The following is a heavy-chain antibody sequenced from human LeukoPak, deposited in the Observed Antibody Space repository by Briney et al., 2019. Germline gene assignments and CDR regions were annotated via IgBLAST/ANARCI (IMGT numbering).Heavy chain of an antibody. J-gene: IGHJ4*02. CDR2: ISYDGSNK. Sequence: SLRLSCAASGFPFSSYAMHWVRQAPGKGLEWVAVISYDGSNKYYADSVKGRFTISRDNSKNTLYLQMNSLRAEDTAVYYCARESEPRLIWFVGGEHYYFDYWGQGTLVTVSS. CDR3: ARESEPRLIWFVGGEHYYFDY. V-gene: IGHV3-30-3*01. D-gene: IGHD3-10*01. CDR1: GFPFSSYA.